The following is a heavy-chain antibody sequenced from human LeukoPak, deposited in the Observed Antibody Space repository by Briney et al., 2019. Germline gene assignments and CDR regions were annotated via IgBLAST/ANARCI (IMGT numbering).Heavy chain of an antibody. V-gene: IGHV3-23*01. D-gene: IGHD6-19*01. CDR1: GFTFCIYA. CDR3: ARGLSSGWYVPFDY. Sequence: GGSLRLSCAASGFTFCIYAMSWVRQAPGKGREWVSTFRGGDDIAYYADSVKGRFSISRDNSKNTLYLQMNSLRAEDTALYYCARGLSSGWYVPFDYWGQGTLVTVSS. J-gene: IGHJ4*02. CDR2: FRGGDDIA.